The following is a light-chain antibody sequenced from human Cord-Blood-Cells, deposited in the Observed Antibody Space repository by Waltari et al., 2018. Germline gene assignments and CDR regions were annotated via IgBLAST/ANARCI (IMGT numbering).Light chain of an antibody. V-gene: IGKV3-20*01. J-gene: IGKJ4*01. Sequence: EIVLTQSPGTLSLSPGEGATLSSRASQSVSSSYLAWYQQKPGQAPSLLIYGASSRATGIPDRFSGSESGTDFTLTISRLEPEDFAVYYCQQYGSSPLTFGGGTKLQIK. CDR3: QQYGSSPLT. CDR2: GAS. CDR1: QSVSSSY.